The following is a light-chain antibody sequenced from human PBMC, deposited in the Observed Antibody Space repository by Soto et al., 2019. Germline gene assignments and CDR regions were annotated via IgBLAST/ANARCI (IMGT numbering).Light chain of an antibody. V-gene: IGKV3-11*01. CDR3: QKSSNWPPYT. CDR1: QSVSSY. Sequence: EIVLTQSPATLSLSPGERATLSCRARQSVSSYLAWYQQKPGQAPRLLIYDASNRATGIPARFSGSGSGTDFTLTISSLEPEDFAVYYCQKSSNWPPYTFGQGTKLEIK. J-gene: IGKJ2*01. CDR2: DAS.